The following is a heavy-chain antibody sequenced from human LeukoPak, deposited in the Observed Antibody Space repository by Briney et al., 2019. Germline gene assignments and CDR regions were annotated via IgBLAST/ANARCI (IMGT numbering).Heavy chain of an antibody. V-gene: IGHV3-23*01. CDR1: GFTFSSYA. CDR3: AKDVESGRSADY. D-gene: IGHD3-10*01. J-gene: IGHJ4*02. Sequence: GGSLRLSCAASGFTFSSYAMSWVRQAPGKGLEWVSTISGSGSGTYYADSVKGRFTLSRDNSMNTLYLQMNSLRAEDTAVYYCAKDVESGRSADYWGQGTLVNVSS. CDR2: ISGSGSGT.